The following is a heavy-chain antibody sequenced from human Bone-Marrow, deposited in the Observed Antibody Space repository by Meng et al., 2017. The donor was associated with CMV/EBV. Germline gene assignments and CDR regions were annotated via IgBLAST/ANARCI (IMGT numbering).Heavy chain of an antibody. Sequence: GESLKISCAASGFTFSSYEMNWVRQAPGKGLEWVSYISSSGSTIYYADSVKGRFTISRDNAKNSLYLQMNSLRAEDTAVYYCARDGIPSRDDAFDIWGQGTMVTVSS. CDR1: GFTFSSYE. J-gene: IGHJ3*02. CDR2: ISSSGSTI. V-gene: IGHV3-48*03. CDR3: ARDGIPSRDDAFDI. D-gene: IGHD1-14*01.